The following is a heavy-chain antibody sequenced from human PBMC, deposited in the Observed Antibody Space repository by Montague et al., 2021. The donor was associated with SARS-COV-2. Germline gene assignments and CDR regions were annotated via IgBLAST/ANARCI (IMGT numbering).Heavy chain of an antibody. V-gene: IGHV4-38-2*02. J-gene: IGHJ3*02. CDR1: GYSISSGYY. D-gene: IGHD4-23*01. Sequence: SETLSLTCTVSGYSISSGYYWGWIRQPPGKGLEWIGSIYHSGSTYYNPSLKSRVTISVDTSKNQFSLKLSPVTAADTAVYYCARWGLYGGNPGDGAFDIWGQGTMVTVSS. CDR3: ARWGLYGGNPGDGAFDI. CDR2: IYHSGST.